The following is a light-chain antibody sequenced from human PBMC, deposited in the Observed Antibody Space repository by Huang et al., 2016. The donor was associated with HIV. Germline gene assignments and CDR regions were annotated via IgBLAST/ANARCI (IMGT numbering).Light chain of an antibody. CDR2: DAS. CDR3: QHRGNWPYT. CDR1: QRVSNS. Sequence: EIVLTQSPAILSLSPGESATLSCRASQRVSNSLAWYQQKPGPPPTRLISDASNRATGIPARFSGSGSGTDFTLTVSSLEPEDFAIYYCQHRGNWPYTFGQGTKLEIK. V-gene: IGKV3-11*01. J-gene: IGKJ2*01.